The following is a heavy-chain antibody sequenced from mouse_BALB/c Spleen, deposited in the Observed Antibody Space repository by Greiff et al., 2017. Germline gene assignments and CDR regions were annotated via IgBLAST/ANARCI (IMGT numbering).Heavy chain of an antibody. J-gene: IGHJ2*01. CDR3: ARGKITTVVGFDY. CDR1: GFNIKDTY. V-gene: IGHV14-3*02. D-gene: IGHD1-1*01. CDR2: IDPANGNT. Sequence: EVQLQQSGAELVKPGASVKLSCTASGFNIKDTYMHWVKQRPEQGLEWIGRIDPANGNTKYDPKFQGKATITADTSSSTAYMQLSSPTSEDSAVYYCARGKITTVVGFDYWGQGTTLTVSS.